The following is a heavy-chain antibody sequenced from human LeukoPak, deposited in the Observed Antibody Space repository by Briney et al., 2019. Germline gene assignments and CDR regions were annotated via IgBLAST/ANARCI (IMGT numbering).Heavy chain of an antibody. V-gene: IGHV3-33*01. CDR2: IWYDGSNK. CDR3: AREAGYEETPDY. J-gene: IGHJ4*02. Sequence: GGSLRLSCAASGFTFTNYGMHWVRQAPGKGLEWVAVIWYDGSNKYYADSVKGRFTISRDNSKNTLYLQMNSLRAEDTAVYYCAREAGYEETPDYWGQGTLVTVSS. CDR1: GFTFTNYG. D-gene: IGHD1-1*01.